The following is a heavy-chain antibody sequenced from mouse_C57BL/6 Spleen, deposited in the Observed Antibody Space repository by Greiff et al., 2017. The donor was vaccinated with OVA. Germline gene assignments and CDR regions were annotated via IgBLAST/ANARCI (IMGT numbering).Heavy chain of an antibody. CDR3: ARYDYADGDGGLFDY. Sequence: QVQLQQSGPELVKPGASVKISCKASGYAFSSSWMNWVKQRPGKGLEWIGRIYPGDGDTNYNGKFKGKATLTADKSSSTAYMQLSSLTSEDSAVYFCARYDYADGDGGLFDYWGQGTTLTVSS. CDR2: IYPGDGDT. V-gene: IGHV1-82*01. J-gene: IGHJ2*01. CDR1: GYAFSSSW. D-gene: IGHD2-4*01.